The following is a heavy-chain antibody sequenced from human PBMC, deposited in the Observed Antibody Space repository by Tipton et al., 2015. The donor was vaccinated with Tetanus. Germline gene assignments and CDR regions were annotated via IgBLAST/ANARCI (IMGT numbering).Heavy chain of an antibody. CDR2: INHSGKP. D-gene: IGHD4-11*01. J-gene: IGHJ4*02. CDR1: GGSFRGYS. Sequence: LRLSCAVSGGSFRGYSWSWVRQPPGKGLEWIGEINHSGKPTYNPSLKSRVTMSLDTSNHHFSLSLSSVTAADTAVYYCARDINYASDYWGQGTLVTVSS. CDR3: ARDINYASDY. V-gene: IGHV4-34*01.